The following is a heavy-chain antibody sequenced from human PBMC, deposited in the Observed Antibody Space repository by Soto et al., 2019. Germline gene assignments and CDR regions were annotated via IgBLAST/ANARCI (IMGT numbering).Heavy chain of an antibody. CDR2: IFYSGNT. CDR1: GGSISSYY. V-gene: IGHV4-59*01. Sequence: SETLSLTCTVSGGSISSYYWTWIRQPPGKGLEWIGYIFYSGNTNYNPSLKSRVTIAVDTSKNHFSLKLRSVTAADTAVYYCARGGSPGGYTNFEYWGQGTLVTVS. D-gene: IGHD5-12*01. J-gene: IGHJ4*02. CDR3: ARGGSPGGYTNFEY.